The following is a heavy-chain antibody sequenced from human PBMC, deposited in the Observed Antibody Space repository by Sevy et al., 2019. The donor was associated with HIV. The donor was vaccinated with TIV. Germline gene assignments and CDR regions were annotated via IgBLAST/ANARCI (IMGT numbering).Heavy chain of an antibody. D-gene: IGHD1-26*01. Sequence: GGSLRLSCIGSGFSFSYYGIHWVRQSPGKGLDWVALISHDGINEYYADSLKGRFTISMDNSKNTVYLEMNSLRNEDTAIYFCANAYSGSYSHSYLYALDVWGQGTTVTVSS. CDR1: GFSFSYYG. V-gene: IGHV3-30*18. J-gene: IGHJ6*02. CDR3: ANAYSGSYSHSYLYALDV. CDR2: ISHDGINE.